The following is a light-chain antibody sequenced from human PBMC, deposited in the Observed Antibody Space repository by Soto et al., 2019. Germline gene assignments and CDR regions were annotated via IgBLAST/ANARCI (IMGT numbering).Light chain of an antibody. V-gene: IGKV3-15*01. CDR2: RAS. J-gene: IGKJ1*01. Sequence: ILMTQSPATVSVSPGESATLSCRASQNIYYNVAWYQHRPGQAPRLLIYRASTRAPGVLARFSGSGSGTEFTLTISSLQPENFTFYSCLQYHNLWAFGQGTKVEI. CDR3: LQYHNLWA. CDR1: QNIYYN.